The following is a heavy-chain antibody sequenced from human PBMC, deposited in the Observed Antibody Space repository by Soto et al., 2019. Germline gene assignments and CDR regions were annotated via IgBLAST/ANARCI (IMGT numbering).Heavy chain of an antibody. D-gene: IGHD3-9*01. J-gene: IGHJ4*02. CDR1: GFTFSSYG. CDR3: AKAVSDILTGYYGH. V-gene: IGHV3-30*18. Sequence: GGSLRLSCAASGFTFSSYGTHWVRQAPGKGLEWVAVISYDGSNKYYADSVKGRFTISRDNSKNTLYLQMNSLRAEDTAVYYCAKAVSDILTGYYGHWGQRTLVTVSS. CDR2: ISYDGSNK.